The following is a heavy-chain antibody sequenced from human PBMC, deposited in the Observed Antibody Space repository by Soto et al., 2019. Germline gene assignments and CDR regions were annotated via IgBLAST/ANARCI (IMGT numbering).Heavy chain of an antibody. CDR3: ARSPLAVAGRSDWFDP. J-gene: IGHJ5*02. D-gene: IGHD6-19*01. CDR1: GYTFTSYA. Sequence: ASVKVSCKASGYTFTSYAMHWVRQAPGQRLEWMGWINAGNGNTKYSQKFQGRVTITRDTSASTAYMELSSLRSEDTAVYYCARSPLAVAGRSDWFDPWGQGTLVTVSS. CDR2: INAGNGNT. V-gene: IGHV1-3*01.